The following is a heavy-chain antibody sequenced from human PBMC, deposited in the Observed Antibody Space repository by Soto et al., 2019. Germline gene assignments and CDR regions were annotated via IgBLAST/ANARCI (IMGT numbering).Heavy chain of an antibody. D-gene: IGHD5-18*01. CDR1: GGSISRIGYY. Sequence: SETLSLTCTVSGGSISRIGYYWGWVRRPPGKGLEWIGSIYYNGVAHYSPSLETRLTISVDTSKNHFSLKLNSVTAADVAIYYCARQYGYNYGHIEHWGQGTVVTVSS. V-gene: IGHV4-39*01. J-gene: IGHJ4*02. CDR2: IYYNGVA. CDR3: ARQYGYNYGHIEH.